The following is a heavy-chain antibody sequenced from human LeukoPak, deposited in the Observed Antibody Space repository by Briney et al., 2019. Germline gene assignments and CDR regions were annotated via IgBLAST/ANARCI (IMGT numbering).Heavy chain of an antibody. CDR3: AKYLPTGTHRRYFDC. CDR2: FHSGGSP. V-gene: IGHV4-39*01. Sequence: SETLSLTCTVFGGPISGTAYYWGWIRQPPGKGLEWIGSFHSGGSPYYSPSLKSRVTISVDTSKNQFSLKLSSVTAADTAVYYCAKYLPTGTHRRYFDCRGQGILVTVSS. D-gene: IGHD1-1*01. CDR1: GGPISGTAYY. J-gene: IGHJ4*02.